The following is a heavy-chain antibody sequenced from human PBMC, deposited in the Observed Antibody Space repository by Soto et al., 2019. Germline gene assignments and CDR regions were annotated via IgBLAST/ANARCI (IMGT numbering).Heavy chain of an antibody. D-gene: IGHD3-10*01. CDR2: FIPLFSLA. CDR3: ARGGTLIRGAPPVDWFDP. Sequence: QVQLVQSGAEVKRPGSSVKVSCRASGDTFSNFSVNWVRQAPGQGLEWMGGFIPLFSLADYAKKFQGRLTITADHSTSTTFLELNSLTSEDTAFYYCARGGTLIRGAPPVDWFDPWGQGPRVIVSS. CDR1: GDTFSNFS. V-gene: IGHV1-69*12. J-gene: IGHJ5*02.